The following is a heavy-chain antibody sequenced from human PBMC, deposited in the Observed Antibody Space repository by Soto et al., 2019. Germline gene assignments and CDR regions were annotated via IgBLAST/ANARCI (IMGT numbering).Heavy chain of an antibody. V-gene: IGHV4-31*03. Sequence: QVQLQESGPGLVKPSQTLSLTCTVSGAYVNTGGYYWSWVRQYPGKGLEWIGYIYHSGDTYYNPSLKGRLTISVDTSKNHFSLSLSSVTVADTAVYYCARAPGNERLDYWGQGTLVIVSS. CDR2: IYHSGDT. CDR1: GAYVNTGGYY. D-gene: IGHD1-1*01. CDR3: ARAPGNERLDY. J-gene: IGHJ4*02.